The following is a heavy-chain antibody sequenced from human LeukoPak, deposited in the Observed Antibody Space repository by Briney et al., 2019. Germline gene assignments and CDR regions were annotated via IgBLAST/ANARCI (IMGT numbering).Heavy chain of an antibody. CDR3: ARDDCSSISCYHNWFDP. J-gene: IGHJ5*02. CDR1: GFTFSSYW. D-gene: IGHD2-2*01. Sequence: GGSLRLSCAASGFTFSSYWMSWVRQAPGKGLEWVANIKQKGSEKYYVDPVKGRLTISRDNAENSLYLQMNSLRAEYTAVYVCARDDCSSISCYHNWFDPWGQGTLVTVSS. V-gene: IGHV3-7*01. CDR2: IKQKGSEK.